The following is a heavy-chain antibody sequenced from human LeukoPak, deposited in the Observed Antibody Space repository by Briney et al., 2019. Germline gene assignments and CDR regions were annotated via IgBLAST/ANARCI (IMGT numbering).Heavy chain of an antibody. CDR2: IYHSGST. CDR3: ARDRYGDHTYFDY. Sequence: SETLSLTCAVSGGSISSGGYSWSWIRQPPGKGLEWIGYIYHSGSTYYNPSLKSRVTISVDRSKNQFSLKLSSVTAADTAVYYCARDRYGDHTYFDYWGQGTLVTVSS. CDR1: GGSISSGGYS. D-gene: IGHD2-21*02. J-gene: IGHJ4*02. V-gene: IGHV4-30-2*01.